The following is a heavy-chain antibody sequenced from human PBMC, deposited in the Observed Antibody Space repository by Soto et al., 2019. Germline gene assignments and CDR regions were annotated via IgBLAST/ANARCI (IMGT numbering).Heavy chain of an antibody. D-gene: IGHD3-10*01. Sequence: SETLSLTCTVSGGSISSGDYYWSWIRQPPGKGLEWIGYIYYSGSTYYNPSLKSRVTISVDTSKNQFSLKLRSVTAADTAVYYCARDGSGAYNCFDPWGQGTLVTVSS. CDR2: IYYSGST. CDR1: GGSISSGDYY. CDR3: ARDGSGAYNCFDP. V-gene: IGHV4-30-4*01. J-gene: IGHJ5*02.